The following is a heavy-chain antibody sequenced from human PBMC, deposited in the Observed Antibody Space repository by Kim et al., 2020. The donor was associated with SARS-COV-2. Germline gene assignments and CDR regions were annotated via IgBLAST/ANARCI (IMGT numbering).Heavy chain of an antibody. CDR1: GFTFSSYG. V-gene: IGHV3-33*01. D-gene: IGHD6-13*01. CDR3: ARATNPGIAAAVGY. J-gene: IGHJ4*02. Sequence: GGSLRLSCAASGFTFSSYGMHWVRQAPGKGLEWVAVIWYDGSNKYYADSVKGRFTISRDNSKNTLYLQMNSLRAEDTAVYYCARATNPGIAAAVGYWGQGTLVTVSS. CDR2: IWYDGSNK.